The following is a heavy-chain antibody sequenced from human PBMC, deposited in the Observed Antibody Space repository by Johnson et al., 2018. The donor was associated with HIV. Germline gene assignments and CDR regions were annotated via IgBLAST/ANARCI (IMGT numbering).Heavy chain of an antibody. Sequence: VQLVESGGGVVQPGRSVRLSCVVSGLNFSDYGMHWVHQAPGKGLEWVAIISYDGSNKYYADSVKGRFTISRDNSKNTLYLQMNSLRSEDTAVYYCATSMGATALAFDIWGQGTMVTVSS. J-gene: IGHJ3*02. CDR1: GLNFSDYG. CDR2: ISYDGSNK. D-gene: IGHD1-26*01. V-gene: IGHV3-30-3*01. CDR3: ATSMGATALAFDI.